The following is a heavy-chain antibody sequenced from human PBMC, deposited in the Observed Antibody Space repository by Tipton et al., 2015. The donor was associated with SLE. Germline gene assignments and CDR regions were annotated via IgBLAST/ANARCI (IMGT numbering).Heavy chain of an antibody. V-gene: IGHV4-59*01. D-gene: IGHD3-22*01. CDR2: VHYSGST. CDR3: ARDGKYYYDSSGYYYYGMDV. J-gene: IGHJ6*02. CDR1: GGSISDYY. Sequence: LRLSCTVSGGSISDYYWSWIRQPPGKGLEWIGSVHYSGSTNYNASLKSRVTISVDTSKNQFSLKLSSVTAADTAVYYCARDGKYYYDSSGYYYYGMDVWGQGTTVTVSS.